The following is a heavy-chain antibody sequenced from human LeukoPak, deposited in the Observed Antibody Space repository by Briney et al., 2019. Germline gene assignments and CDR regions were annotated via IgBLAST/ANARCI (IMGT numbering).Heavy chain of an antibody. Sequence: GGSLRLSCAASGFTFSSYAMHWVRQALGKGLEWVAVISYDGSNKYYADSVKGRFTISRDNSKNTLYLQMNSLRAEDTAVYYCARDHYYDSSGYYRPFDYWGQGTLVTVSS. CDR2: ISYDGSNK. CDR1: GFTFSSYA. J-gene: IGHJ4*02. CDR3: ARDHYYDSSGYYRPFDY. V-gene: IGHV3-30-3*01. D-gene: IGHD3-22*01.